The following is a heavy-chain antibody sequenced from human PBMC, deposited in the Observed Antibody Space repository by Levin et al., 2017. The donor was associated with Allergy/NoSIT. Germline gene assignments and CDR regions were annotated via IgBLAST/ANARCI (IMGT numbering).Heavy chain of an antibody. CDR3: AKRYCSGGTCYPLDF. CDR2: IGTST. J-gene: IGHJ4*02. Sequence: LSGGSLRLSCAASGLTVSNYGMYWVRQAPGKGLQWVSGIGTSTYYADSVKGRFTISRDSSKNTVYLQMNSLRAEDTAVYYCAKRYCSGGTCYPLDFWGQGTLVTVSS. CDR1: GLTVSNYG. D-gene: IGHD2-15*01. V-gene: IGHV3-23*01.